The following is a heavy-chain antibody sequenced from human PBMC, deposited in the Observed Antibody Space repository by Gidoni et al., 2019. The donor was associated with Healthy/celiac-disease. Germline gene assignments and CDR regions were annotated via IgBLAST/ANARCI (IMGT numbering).Heavy chain of an antibody. CDR2: IYYSGST. V-gene: IGHV4-61*01. Sequence: QVQLQESGPGLVKPSETLSLTCTVSGGSVSSGSYYWSWIRQPPGKGLEWIGYIYYSGSTTYNPSRKSRVTISVDTSKNQFSLKLSSVTAADTAVYYCAREGIYYYGTAVDYWGQGTLVTVSS. CDR1: GGSVSSGSYY. D-gene: IGHD3-22*01. CDR3: AREGIYYYGTAVDY. J-gene: IGHJ4*02.